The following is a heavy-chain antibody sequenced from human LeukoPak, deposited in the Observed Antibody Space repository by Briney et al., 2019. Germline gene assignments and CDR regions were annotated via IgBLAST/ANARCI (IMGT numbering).Heavy chain of an antibody. CDR3: AKDIVVVLGESYGMDV. J-gene: IGHJ6*02. Sequence: GGSLRLSCAASGFTFEDYAMHWVRQAPGKGLEWVSGISWNSGSIGYADSVKGRFTISRDNAKNSLYLQMNSLRAEDTALYYCAKDIVVVLGESYGMDVWGQGTTVTVSS. D-gene: IGHD2-2*01. V-gene: IGHV3-9*01. CDR1: GFTFEDYA. CDR2: ISWNSGSI.